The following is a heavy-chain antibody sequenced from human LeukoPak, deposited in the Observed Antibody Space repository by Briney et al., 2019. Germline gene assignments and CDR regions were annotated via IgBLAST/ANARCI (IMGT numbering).Heavy chain of an antibody. Sequence: PGRSLRLSCAASGFTFSSYWMHWVRQAPGKGLVWVSRINSDGSSTSYADSVKGRFTISRDNAKNTLYLQMNSLRAEDTAVYYCARDQGYYDSSGYYYFFDYWGQGTLVTVSS. CDR3: ARDQGYYDSSGYYYFFDY. J-gene: IGHJ4*02. D-gene: IGHD3-22*01. CDR1: GFTFSSYW. CDR2: INSDGSST. V-gene: IGHV3-74*01.